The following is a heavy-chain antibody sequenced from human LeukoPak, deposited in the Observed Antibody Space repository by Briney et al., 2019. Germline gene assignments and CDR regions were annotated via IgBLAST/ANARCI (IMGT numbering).Heavy chain of an antibody. Sequence: ASAKVSCKASGYTFTSYAMHWVRQAPGQRLEWMGWINAGNGNTKYSQKFQGRVTITRDTSASTAYMELSSLRSEDTAVYYCAKDGPGVSSGWPLGYWVIDAFDIWGQGTMVTVSS. CDR3: AKDGPGVSSGWPLGYWVIDAFDI. V-gene: IGHV1-3*01. J-gene: IGHJ3*02. CDR2: INAGNGNT. CDR1: GYTFTSYA. D-gene: IGHD6-19*01.